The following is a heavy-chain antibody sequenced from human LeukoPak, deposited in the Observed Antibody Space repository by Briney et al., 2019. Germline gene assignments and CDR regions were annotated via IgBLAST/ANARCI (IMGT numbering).Heavy chain of an antibody. CDR1: GASFSNYY. CDR2: IYPGGGWT. V-gene: IGHV1-46*01. J-gene: IGHJ5*02. CDR3: ARDMPHNCFDP. D-gene: IGHD2-2*01. Sequence: ASVKVSXKASGASFSNYYIHWVRQAPGQGLEWVGLIYPGGGWTNYAQKFQGRVTMTTDTSTSTVYMELSSLRSEDTAVYYCARDMPHNCFDPWGQGTLVTVSP.